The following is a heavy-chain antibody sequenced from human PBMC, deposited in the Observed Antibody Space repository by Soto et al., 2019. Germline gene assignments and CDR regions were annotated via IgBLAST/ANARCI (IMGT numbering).Heavy chain of an antibody. D-gene: IGHD6-13*01. CDR3: AKDPGIASSHGID. V-gene: IGHV3-30*18. CDR2: MSNDGRDK. CDR1: GFTFNNYG. J-gene: IGHJ3*01. Sequence: QVQLVESGGGVVQPGRSLRLSCAASGFTFNNYGMHWVRQAPGKGLEWVATMSNDGRDKYYAAPVKGRLTISRDNSKNTGHLQIIRLGAAEPAGCYCAKDPGIASSHGIDWCQRTRVTVSS.